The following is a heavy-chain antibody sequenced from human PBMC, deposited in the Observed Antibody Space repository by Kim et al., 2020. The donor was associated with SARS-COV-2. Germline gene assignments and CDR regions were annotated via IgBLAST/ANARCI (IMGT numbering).Heavy chain of an antibody. D-gene: IGHD3-22*01. J-gene: IGHJ4*02. Sequence: KGRFTISRDNSKNSLYLQMNSLRTEDTALYYCAKDGYDSSGYYFLTSLLDWGQGTLVTVSS. CDR3: AKDGYDSSGYYFLTSLLD. V-gene: IGHV3-43*01.